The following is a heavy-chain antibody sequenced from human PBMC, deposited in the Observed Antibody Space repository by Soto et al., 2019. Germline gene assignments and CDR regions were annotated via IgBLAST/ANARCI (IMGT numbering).Heavy chain of an antibody. Sequence: QVQLQESGPGLVKPSGTLSLTCAVSGGSISDNWWSWVRQPPGKGLEWIGEISHTGTTHYNPSLWTRVTISIDKSKYQLSLNLSSVTAADTAVSYCARHIAVPRTRGFDFWGQGTLVTVFS. CDR2: ISHTGTT. CDR3: ARHIAVPRTRGFDF. D-gene: IGHD6-19*01. CDR1: GGSISDNW. J-gene: IGHJ4*02. V-gene: IGHV4-4*02.